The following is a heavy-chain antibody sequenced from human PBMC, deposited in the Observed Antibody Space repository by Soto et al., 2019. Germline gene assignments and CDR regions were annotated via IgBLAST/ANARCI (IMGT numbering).Heavy chain of an antibody. CDR1: GFTFSIYG. V-gene: IGHV3-33*06. CDR3: AKDVGLSADGTRYFYGMDV. Sequence: QVQLVESGGGVVQPGRSLRLSCAASGFTFSIYGMHWVRQAPGKGLDWVAVIWYDGNNEYYADSVKGRFTISRDNSKNTLYLQINSLRAEDTAVYYCAKDVGLSADGTRYFYGMDVWGQGTTVSVSS. D-gene: IGHD6-13*01. CDR2: IWYDGNNE. J-gene: IGHJ6*02.